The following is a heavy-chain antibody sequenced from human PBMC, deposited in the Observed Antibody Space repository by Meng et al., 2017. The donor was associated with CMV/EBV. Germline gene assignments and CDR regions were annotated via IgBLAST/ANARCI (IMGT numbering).Heavy chain of an antibody. Sequence: SETLSLTCTVSGYSISSGYYWGLIRQPPGKGLEWIGIIYHSGSTYYNPSLKSRVTISVDTSKNQFPLKLSSVTAADTAVYYCAREWGGIVVVPAAMGIDYWGQGTLVTVSS. J-gene: IGHJ4*02. CDR3: AREWGGIVVVPAAMGIDY. CDR1: GYSISSGYY. CDR2: IYHSGST. V-gene: IGHV4-38-2*02. D-gene: IGHD2-2*01.